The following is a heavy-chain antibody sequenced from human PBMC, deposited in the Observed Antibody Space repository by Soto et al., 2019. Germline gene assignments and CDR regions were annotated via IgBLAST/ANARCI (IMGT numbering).Heavy chain of an antibody. J-gene: IGHJ6*02. V-gene: IGHV3-21*04. CDR2: ISSSSSYI. Sequence: EVQLVESGGGLVKSGGSLRLSCAASGFTFSSYSMNWVRQAPGKGLEWVSSISSSSSYIYYADSVKGRFTISRDNSKNTLYLQMNSLRAEDTAVYYCAKGVAAAGTYYYYGMDVWGQGTTVTVSS. CDR3: AKGVAAAGTYYYYGMDV. CDR1: GFTFSSYS. D-gene: IGHD6-13*01.